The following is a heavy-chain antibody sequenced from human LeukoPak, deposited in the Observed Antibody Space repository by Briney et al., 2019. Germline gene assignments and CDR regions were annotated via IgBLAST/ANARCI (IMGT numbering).Heavy chain of an antibody. D-gene: IGHD3-10*01. Sequence: GGSLRLSCAASAFIFSTYSMNRVRQAPGKGLEWVSYISSGSSTIYYADSVKGRFTISRDNAKNSLYLQMNSLRDEDTAVYYCARDNYYGSGNWGQGTLVTVSS. CDR2: ISSGSSTI. J-gene: IGHJ4*02. CDR1: AFIFSTYS. CDR3: ARDNYYGSGN. V-gene: IGHV3-48*02.